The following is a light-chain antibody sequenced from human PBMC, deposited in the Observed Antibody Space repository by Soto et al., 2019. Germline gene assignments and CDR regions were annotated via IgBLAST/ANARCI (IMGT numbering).Light chain of an antibody. CDR2: AAS. Sequence: EIVVTQSPGILSVSPGDRATLSCRASQSVGRNLAWYQQKPGQAPTLLIYAASTRATGLPARFSGSGSGTDFTVTISSLQSEDFEVYYYQEYSKWPLFTFGPGTRVDIK. J-gene: IGKJ3*01. CDR1: QSVGRN. CDR3: QEYSKWPLFT. V-gene: IGKV3-15*01.